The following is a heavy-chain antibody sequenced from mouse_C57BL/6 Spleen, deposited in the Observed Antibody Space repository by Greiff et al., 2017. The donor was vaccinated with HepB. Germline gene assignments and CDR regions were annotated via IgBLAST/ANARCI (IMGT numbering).Heavy chain of an antibody. V-gene: IGHV1-4*01. Sequence: QVQLKQSGAELARPGASVKMSCKASGYTFTSYTMHWVKQRPGQGLEWIGYINPSSGYTKYNQKFKDKATLTADKSSSTAYMQLSSLTSEDSAVYYCARSNWVAMDYWGQGTSVTVSS. CDR3: ARSNWVAMDY. CDR2: INPSSGYT. D-gene: IGHD4-1*01. J-gene: IGHJ4*01. CDR1: GYTFTSYT.